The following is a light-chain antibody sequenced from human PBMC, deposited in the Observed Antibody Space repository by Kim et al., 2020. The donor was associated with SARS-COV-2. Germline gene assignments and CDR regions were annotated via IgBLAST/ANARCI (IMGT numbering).Light chain of an antibody. J-gene: IGLJ1*01. CDR1: NIGRKS. CDR3: QVWDSSSGYV. Sequence: VAPGKTARITCGGNNIGRKSVHWYQQKPGQAPVLAIYYDTDRPSGIPERFSGSNSRNTATLTISRVEAGDEADYYCQVWDSSSGYVFGTGTKVTVL. CDR2: YDT. V-gene: IGLV3-21*04.